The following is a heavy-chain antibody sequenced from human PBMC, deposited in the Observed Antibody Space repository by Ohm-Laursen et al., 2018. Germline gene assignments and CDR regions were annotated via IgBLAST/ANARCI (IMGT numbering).Heavy chain of an antibody. CDR2: ISGSGGST. CDR3: ANSWRLLLEDY. J-gene: IGHJ4*02. CDR1: GFTFSSYA. V-gene: IGHV3-23*01. Sequence: LRLSCTASGFTFSSYAMSWVRQAPGKGLEWVSAISGSGGSTYYADSVKGRFTISRDNSKNTLYLQMNSLRAEDTAVYYCANSWRLLLEDYWGQGTLVTVSS. D-gene: IGHD2-21*02.